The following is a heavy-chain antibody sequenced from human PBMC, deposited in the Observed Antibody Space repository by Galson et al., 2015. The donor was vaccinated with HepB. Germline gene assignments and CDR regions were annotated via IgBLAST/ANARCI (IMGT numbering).Heavy chain of an antibody. CDR2: IRGTGSST. CDR1: GFTFSNYA. V-gene: IGHV3-23*01. CDR3: ARDVMLATSIPPTPGHYLYSGMDV. D-gene: IGHD5-12*01. Sequence: SVRLSCAASGFTFSNYAMSWVRQAPGKGLEWVSTIRGTGSSTYYADSMKGRFTISRDNSKNTLYLHMNSLRAEDAAVYYCARDVMLATSIPPTPGHYLYSGMDVWGQGTTVTVSS. J-gene: IGHJ6*02.